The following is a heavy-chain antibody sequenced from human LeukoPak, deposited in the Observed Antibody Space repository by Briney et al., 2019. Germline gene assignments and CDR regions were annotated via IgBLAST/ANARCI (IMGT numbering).Heavy chain of an antibody. CDR2: ISNNGRDK. CDR3: VRDDRGFSGHHFDC. Sequence: GRSLTLSRIASGFTFSNYAMHWVRQAPGKRPERVAFISNNGRDKNYADSVQGRFTISRDNSKNTLYLQMDSLRVDDTAIFYCVRDDRGFSGHHFDCWGQGTLVTVSS. J-gene: IGHJ4*02. D-gene: IGHD5-12*01. V-gene: IGHV3-30*04. CDR1: GFTFSNYA.